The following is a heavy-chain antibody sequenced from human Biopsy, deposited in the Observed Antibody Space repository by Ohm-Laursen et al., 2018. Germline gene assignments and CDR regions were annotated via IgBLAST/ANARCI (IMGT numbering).Heavy chain of an antibody. CDR1: GGSIGSFF. J-gene: IGHJ4*02. CDR2: IYYSGST. D-gene: IGHD1-26*01. V-gene: IGHV4-59*07. Sequence: PSGTLSLTCTVSGGSIGSFFWSWIRQPPGKGLEWIGYIYYSGSTNYNPSLRSRVTISVDRSKNQFSLELSSVTAADTAVYYCARVGAGAPSIDYFDYWGQGALVTVSS. CDR3: ARVGAGAPSIDYFDY.